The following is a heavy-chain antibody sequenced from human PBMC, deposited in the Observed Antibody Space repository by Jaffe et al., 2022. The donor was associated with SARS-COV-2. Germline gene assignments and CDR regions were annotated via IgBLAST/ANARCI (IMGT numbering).Heavy chain of an antibody. J-gene: IGHJ6*03. CDR3: ARGRSSYGSGSPKRGPYYYYMDV. CDR2: INHSGST. Sequence: QVQLQQWGAGLLKPSETLSLTCAVYGGSFSGYYWSWIRQPPGKGLEWIGEINHSGSTNYNPSLKSRVTISVDTSKNQFSLKLSSVTAADTAVYYCARGRSSYGSGSPKRGPYYYYMDVWGKGTTVTVSS. CDR1: GGSFSGYY. V-gene: IGHV4-34*01. D-gene: IGHD3-10*01.